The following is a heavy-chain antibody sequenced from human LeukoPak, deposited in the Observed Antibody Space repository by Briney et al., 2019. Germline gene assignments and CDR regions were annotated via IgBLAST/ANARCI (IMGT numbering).Heavy chain of an antibody. CDR3: ANHLACGSTSCPPFDY. V-gene: IGHV3-21*01. CDR2: ISNSGSYI. CDR1: GFTLSSYS. J-gene: IGHJ4*02. D-gene: IGHD2-2*01. Sequence: GGSLRLSCAASGFTLSSYSMNWVRQAPGKGLEWVSSISNSGSYIYYADSVKGRFTISGDNAKNSLYLQMNSLRAEDTAVYYCANHLACGSTSCPPFDYWGQGTLVTVSS.